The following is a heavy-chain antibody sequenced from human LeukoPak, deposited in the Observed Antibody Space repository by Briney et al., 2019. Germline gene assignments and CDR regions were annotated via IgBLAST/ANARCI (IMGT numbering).Heavy chain of an antibody. CDR2: MNPHSENT. CDR1: GYTFTSYD. J-gene: IGHJ2*01. Sequence: APVKVSCKASGYTFTSYDIYWVRQAPGQGLEWMGWMNPHSENTGYAQKFQGRVSMTRNTSTSTAYMDLSRLRSEDTAVYYCARGLDYDDSSGYVRYFDLWGRGTLVTVSS. V-gene: IGHV1-8*01. CDR3: ARGLDYDDSSGYVRYFDL. D-gene: IGHD3-22*01.